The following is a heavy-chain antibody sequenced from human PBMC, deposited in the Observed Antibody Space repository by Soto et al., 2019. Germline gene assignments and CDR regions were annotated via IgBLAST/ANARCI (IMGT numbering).Heavy chain of an antibody. Sequence: PGGSLRLSCAASGFTFSDYYMSLIRQAPGKGLEWVSYISSSGSTIYYADSVKGRFTISRDNAKNSLYLQMNSLRAEDTAVYYCARGGEMANRKWVGMEVWGQGTTVTVS. V-gene: IGHV3-11*01. D-gene: IGHD1-26*01. CDR1: GFTFSDYY. CDR2: ISSSGSTI. J-gene: IGHJ6*02. CDR3: ARGGEMANRKWVGMEV.